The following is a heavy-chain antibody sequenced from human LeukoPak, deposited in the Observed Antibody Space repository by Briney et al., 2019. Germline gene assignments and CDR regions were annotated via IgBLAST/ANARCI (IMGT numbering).Heavy chain of an antibody. CDR3: AGYSNPYYYYYYGMDV. D-gene: IGHD4-11*01. Sequence: PSETLSLTCGVFGGSFSGYSWSWIRQPPGKGLEWIGEINHSGSTNYNPSLKSRVTISVDTSKNQFSLKLSSVTAADTAVYYCAGYSNPYYYYYYGMDVWGQGTTVTVSS. V-gene: IGHV4-34*01. CDR1: GGSFSGYS. CDR2: INHSGST. J-gene: IGHJ6*02.